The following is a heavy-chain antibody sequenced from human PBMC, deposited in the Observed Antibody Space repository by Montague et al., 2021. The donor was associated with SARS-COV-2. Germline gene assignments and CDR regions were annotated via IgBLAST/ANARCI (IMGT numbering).Heavy chain of an antibody. CDR1: GGSTNNYC. Sequence: SETLSLTCTVSGGSTNNYCWSWIRQPAGKGLEWIGCIHASGISTYNPSLETRVTMSVDTSKNQFSLKLSSVTAADTAVYYCARGRFYYDSGELGSWGQGTLVTVSS. CDR2: IHASGIS. V-gene: IGHV4-4*07. D-gene: IGHD3-22*01. J-gene: IGHJ5*02. CDR3: ARGRFYYDSGELGS.